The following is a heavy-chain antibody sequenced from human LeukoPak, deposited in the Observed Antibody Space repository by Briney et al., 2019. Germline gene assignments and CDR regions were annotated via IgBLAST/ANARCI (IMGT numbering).Heavy chain of an antibody. D-gene: IGHD2-15*01. CDR2: IKQDGSDK. CDR3: LTSTRSHRFDY. CDR1: GFTFSSYW. J-gene: IGHJ4*02. V-gene: IGHV3-7*01. Sequence: GGSLRLSCAASGFTFSSYWKCWVRQAPGKGLEWVAIIKQDGSDKYCVDSVEGRFIISRDNAKDSLYLQMNSLRAEDTAVYYCLTSTRSHRFDYWGQGTLVTVSS.